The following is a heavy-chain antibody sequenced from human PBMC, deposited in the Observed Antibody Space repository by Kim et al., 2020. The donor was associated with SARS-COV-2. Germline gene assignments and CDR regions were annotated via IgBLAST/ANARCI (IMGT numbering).Heavy chain of an antibody. CDR2: K. J-gene: IGHJ4*02. V-gene: IGHV3-7*03. CDR3: ARVSGSSWNFDY. D-gene: IGHD6-13*01. Sequence: KYYVDSGKGRFTISRDNAKNSLYLQMNSLRAEDTAVYYCARVSGSSWNFDYWGQGTLVTVSS.